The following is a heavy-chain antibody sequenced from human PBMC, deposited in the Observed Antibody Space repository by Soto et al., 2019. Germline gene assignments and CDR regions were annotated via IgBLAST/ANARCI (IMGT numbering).Heavy chain of an antibody. CDR3: ARDHYGPGWFDP. J-gene: IGHJ5*02. CDR1: GFTFSDYY. CDR2: ISSSSNYT. V-gene: IGHV3-11*05. D-gene: IGHD3-10*01. Sequence: PGGSLRLSCAASGFTFSDYYMSWIRQAPGKGLEWVSYISSSSNYTNYADSVKGRFTISRDNAKNSLYLQMNSLRAEDTAVYYCARDHYGPGWFDPWGQGTLVTVSS.